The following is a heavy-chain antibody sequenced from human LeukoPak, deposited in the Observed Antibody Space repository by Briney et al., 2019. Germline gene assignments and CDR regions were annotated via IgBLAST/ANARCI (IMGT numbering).Heavy chain of an antibody. CDR3: ARVSLWADYYDSSGREYFDY. V-gene: IGHV4-39*01. J-gene: IGHJ4*02. CDR1: GGSISSSSYY. D-gene: IGHD3-22*01. CDR2: IYYSGST. Sequence: PSETLSLTCTVSGGSISSSSYYWGWIRQPPGKGLEWIGSIYYSGSTYYNPSLKSRVTISVDTSKNQFSLKLSSVTAADTAVYYCARVSLWADYYDSSGREYFDYWGQGTLVTVSS.